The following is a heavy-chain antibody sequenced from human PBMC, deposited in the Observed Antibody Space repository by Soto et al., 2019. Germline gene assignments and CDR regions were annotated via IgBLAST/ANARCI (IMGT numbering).Heavy chain of an antibody. CDR3: ARVRGRLLRFDP. V-gene: IGHV1-46*01. CDR1: GYTFTSYY. CDR2: INPSGGST. D-gene: IGHD2-15*01. J-gene: IGHJ5*02. Sequence: ASVKVSCKASGYTFTSYYMHWVRQAPGQGLEWMGIINPSGGSTSYAQKFQDRVTISVDTSKNQFSLKLSSVTAADTAVYYCARVRGRLLRFDPWGQGTLVTVSS.